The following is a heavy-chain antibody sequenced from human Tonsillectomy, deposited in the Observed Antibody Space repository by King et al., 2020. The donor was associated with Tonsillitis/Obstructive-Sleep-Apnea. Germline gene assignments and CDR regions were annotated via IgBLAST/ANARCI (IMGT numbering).Heavy chain of an antibody. V-gene: IGHV3-23*04. CDR3: ANISSYSSVWYEGQFDY. Sequence: VQLVESGGGLVQPGGSLRLSCAASGFTFSSYAMTWVRQAPGKGLEWVSAISGSGGSTYSADFVMGRFTISRDNYKNTLYLQMNTLRAEDTAVYYCANISSYSSVWYEGQFDYWGQGTLVTVSS. CDR1: GFTFSSYA. J-gene: IGHJ4*02. D-gene: IGHD6-19*01. CDR2: ISGSGGST.